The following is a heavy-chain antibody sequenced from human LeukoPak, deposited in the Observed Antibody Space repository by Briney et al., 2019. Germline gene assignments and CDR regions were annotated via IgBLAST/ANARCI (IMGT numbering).Heavy chain of an antibody. Sequence: GGSLRLSCAVSGFTFTDTYMTWIRQAPGKGLESLSYISPSGTDISYADSVKGRFTISRDNAKNSLYLQMNSLRAEDTALYYCARVDEYYYVIDYWGQGTLVTVSS. CDR3: ARVDEYYYVIDY. V-gene: IGHV3-11*01. D-gene: IGHD3-10*02. J-gene: IGHJ4*02. CDR2: ISPSGTDI. CDR1: GFTFTDTY.